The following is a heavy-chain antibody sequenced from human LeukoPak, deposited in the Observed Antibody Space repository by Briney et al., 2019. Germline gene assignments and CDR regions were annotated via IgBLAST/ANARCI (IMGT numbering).Heavy chain of an antibody. CDR3: ATDKDFWTGMKAY. Sequence: GASVKVSCKVSGYTFTDYYMHWVQQAPGKGLEWMGLVDPEDGETIYAEKFQGRVTITPDTSTDTAYMELSSLRSKDTAVYYCATDKDFWTGMKAYWGQGTLVTVSS. CDR2: VDPEDGET. J-gene: IGHJ4*02. D-gene: IGHD3/OR15-3a*01. CDR1: GYTFTDYY. V-gene: IGHV1-69-2*01.